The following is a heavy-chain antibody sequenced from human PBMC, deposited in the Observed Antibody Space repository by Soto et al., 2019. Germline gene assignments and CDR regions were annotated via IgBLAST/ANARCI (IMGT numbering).Heavy chain of an antibody. CDR2: IFSSGNT. CDR1: GGSVSIRNYY. Sequence: SETLSLTCTVSGGSVSIRNYYWGWIRQPPGKGLEWIGSIFSSGNTYYNPSLKSRVTISVDTSNNQFSLKLNSMTAADTAVYYCATGPLSVVWFDPWGRGTLVTVSS. CDR3: ATGPLSVVWFDP. V-gene: IGHV4-39*01. D-gene: IGHD2-15*01. J-gene: IGHJ5*02.